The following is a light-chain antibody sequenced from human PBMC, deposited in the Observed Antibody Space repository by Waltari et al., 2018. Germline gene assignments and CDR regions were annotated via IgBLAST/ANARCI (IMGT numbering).Light chain of an antibody. CDR3: TSYAGSKNV. CDR1: SSDVGAYNY. V-gene: IGLV2-8*01. J-gene: IGLJ1*01. Sequence: QSALTQPPSASGSPGQSVTIPCTGPSSDVGAYNYVPWYQQHPGKGPKLMIYEVTKRPPGVPDRFSGSKSGNTASLTVSGLQAEDEADYYCTSYAGSKNVFGTGTKVTVL. CDR2: EVT.